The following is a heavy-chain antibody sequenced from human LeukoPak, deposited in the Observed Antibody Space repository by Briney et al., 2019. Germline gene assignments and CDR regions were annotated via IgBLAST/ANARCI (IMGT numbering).Heavy chain of an antibody. V-gene: IGHV1-3*01. CDR2: INAGNGNT. CDR3: ARPHTPYYYYYMDV. Sequence: ASVKVSCKASGYTFTSYAMHWVRQAPGQRLEWMGWINAGNGNTKYSQKFQGRVTITADESTSTAYMELSSLRSEDTAVYYCARPHTPYYYYYMDVWGKGTTVTVSS. J-gene: IGHJ6*03. D-gene: IGHD2-2*02. CDR1: GYTFTSYA.